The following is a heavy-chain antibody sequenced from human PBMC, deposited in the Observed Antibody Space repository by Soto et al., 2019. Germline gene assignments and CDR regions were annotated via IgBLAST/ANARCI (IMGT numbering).Heavy chain of an antibody. D-gene: IGHD2-15*01. CDR3: ARVPDCSGGSCLPGGYYYYGMDV. J-gene: IGHJ6*02. Sequence: SVKVSCKASGGTFSSYAISWVRQAPGQGLEWMGGIIPIFGTANYAQKFQGRVTITADESTSTAYMELSSLRSEDTAVYYCARVPDCSGGSCLPGGYYYYGMDVWGQGTTVTVSS. V-gene: IGHV1-69*13. CDR1: GGTFSSYA. CDR2: IIPIFGTA.